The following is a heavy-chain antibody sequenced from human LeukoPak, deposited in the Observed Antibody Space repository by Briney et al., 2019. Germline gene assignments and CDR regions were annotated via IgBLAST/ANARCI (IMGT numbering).Heavy chain of an antibody. D-gene: IGHD2-15*01. CDR3: AGAAVCSGGSCYRGGFDP. J-gene: IGHJ5*02. Sequence: GASVKVSCKASGYTFTSYDINWVRQATGQGLEWMGWMNPNSGNTGYAQKFQGRVTMTRNTSISTAYMELSSLRSEDTAVYYCAGAAVCSGGSCYRGGFDPWGQGTLVTVSS. CDR2: MNPNSGNT. V-gene: IGHV1-8*01. CDR1: GYTFTSYD.